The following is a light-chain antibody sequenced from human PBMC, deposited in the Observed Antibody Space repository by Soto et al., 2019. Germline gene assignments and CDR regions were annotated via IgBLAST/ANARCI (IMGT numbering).Light chain of an antibody. J-gene: IGKJ4*01. CDR1: QSVNSY. CDR2: DAS. V-gene: IGKV3-11*01. Sequence: EIVLTQSPATLSLSPGERVTLSCRASQSVNSYLAWYQQKPGQAPRLLIYDASNRFTGIPARFSGSGSGTDFTLTISSLEPEDFAVYYCQQRSNWPLTFGGGTKVEMK. CDR3: QQRSNWPLT.